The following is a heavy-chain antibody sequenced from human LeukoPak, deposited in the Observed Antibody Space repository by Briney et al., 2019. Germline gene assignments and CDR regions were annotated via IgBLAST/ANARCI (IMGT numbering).Heavy chain of an antibody. J-gene: IGHJ6*03. CDR3: ARGTLVTTLLYYYYMDV. V-gene: IGHV4-61*02. CDR2: IYTSGST. CDR1: SASISSGSYY. Sequence: SETLSLTCTVSSASISSGSYYWSWIRQPAGKGLEWIGRIYTSGSTNYNPSLKSRVTISVDTSKNQFSLKLSSMTAADTAVYYCARGTLVTTLLYYYYMDVWGKGTTVTVSS. D-gene: IGHD4-17*01.